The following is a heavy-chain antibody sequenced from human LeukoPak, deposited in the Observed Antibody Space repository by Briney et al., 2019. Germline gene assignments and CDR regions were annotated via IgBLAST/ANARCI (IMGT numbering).Heavy chain of an antibody. D-gene: IGHD5-18*01. CDR2: IYSGGST. J-gene: IGHJ4*02. Sequence: GGSLRLSCAASEFSVGSNYMTWVRQAPGKGLEWVSLIYSGGSTYYADSVKGRFTISRDNSKNTLYLQMNSLRAEDTAVYYCARDSPERGYSYGPLDNYFDYWGQGTLVTVSS. CDR1: EFSVGSNY. CDR3: ARDSPERGYSYGPLDNYFDY. V-gene: IGHV3-66*01.